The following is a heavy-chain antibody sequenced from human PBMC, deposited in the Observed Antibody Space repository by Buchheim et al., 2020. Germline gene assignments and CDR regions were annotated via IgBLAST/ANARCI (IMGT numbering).Heavy chain of an antibody. V-gene: IGHV1-3*01. D-gene: IGHD2-15*01. CDR2: INAANGNT. Sequence: QVHLLQSGPEVKKPGASVKVSCKASGYAFTSYAVHWVRQAPGQRPEWMAWINAANGNTKYSQKFQGRVTISSETSASTAYMELSSLRSEDTAVYYCARVGPGGVVAATKYYFDTWGQGT. CDR1: GYAFTSYA. CDR3: ARVGPGGVVAATKYYFDT. J-gene: IGHJ5*02.